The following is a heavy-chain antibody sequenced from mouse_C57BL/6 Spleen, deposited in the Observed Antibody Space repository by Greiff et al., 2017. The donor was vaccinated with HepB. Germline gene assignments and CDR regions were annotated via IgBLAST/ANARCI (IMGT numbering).Heavy chain of an antibody. V-gene: IGHV1-74*01. CDR1: GYTFTSYW. CDR3: AISGMYYYGSSYAMDY. J-gene: IGHJ4*01. CDR2: IHPSDSDT. Sequence: QVQLQQPGAELVKPGASVKVSCKASGYTFTSYWIHWVKQRPGQGLEWIGRIHPSDSDTNYNQKFKGKATLTVDISSSTAYMQLRSLTSADSAVYYCAISGMYYYGSSYAMDYWGQGTSVTVSS. D-gene: IGHD1-1*01.